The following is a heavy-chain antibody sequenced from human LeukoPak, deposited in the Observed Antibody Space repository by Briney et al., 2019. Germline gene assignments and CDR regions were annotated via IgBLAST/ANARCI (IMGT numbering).Heavy chain of an antibody. Sequence: ASLKVSCKASGYTFTSYDIDWVRQATGQRLEWMGWMNPNSGNTGYAQKFQGRVTMTRNTSMSTAYMELSSLRSEDTAVYYCARESGCYDFWSGYYYYYMDVWGKGTKVAVPS. J-gene: IGHJ6*03. CDR1: GYTFTSYD. CDR2: MNPNSGNT. D-gene: IGHD3-3*01. CDR3: ARESGCYDFWSGYYYYYMDV. V-gene: IGHV1-8*01.